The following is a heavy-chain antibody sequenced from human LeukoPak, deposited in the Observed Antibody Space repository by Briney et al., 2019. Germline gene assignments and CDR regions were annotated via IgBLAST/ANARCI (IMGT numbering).Heavy chain of an antibody. CDR1: GFTFSSYG. Sequence: GVSLRLSCAASGFTFSSYGMHWVRQTPGKGLEWVAVIWYDGSNKYYADSVKGRFTISRDNSKNTLYLQMNSLRAEDTAVYYCTKDSAALAFDYWGQGTLVTVSS. CDR2: IWYDGSNK. D-gene: IGHD6-13*01. J-gene: IGHJ4*02. CDR3: TKDSAALAFDY. V-gene: IGHV3-33*06.